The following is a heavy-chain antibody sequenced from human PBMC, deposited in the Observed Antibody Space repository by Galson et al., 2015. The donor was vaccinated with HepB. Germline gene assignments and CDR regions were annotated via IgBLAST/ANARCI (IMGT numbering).Heavy chain of an antibody. J-gene: IGHJ4*02. CDR2: ITSSSGLS. CDR3: ASRGFYGSLDN. V-gene: IGHV3-11*01. D-gene: IGHD6-25*01. CDR1: GFTFSETY. Sequence: SLRLSCAASGFTFSETYMTWIRQAPGKGLEWISYITSSSGLSYYADSMEGRFTISRDNAKNSVYLQINSLRAEDTAVYYCASRGFYGSLDNWGQGTLVTVSS.